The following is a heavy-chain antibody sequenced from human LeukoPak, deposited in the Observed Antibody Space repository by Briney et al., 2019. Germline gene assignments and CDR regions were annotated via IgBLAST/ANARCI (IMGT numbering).Heavy chain of an antibody. CDR3: ARHLSYSSHSWFDP. CDR1: GGSISSSSYY. Sequence: SETLSLTCTVSGGSISSSSYYWGWIRQPPGKGLEWIGSIYYSGSTYYNPSLKSRVTISVDTSKNQFSLKLSSVTAADTAVYYCARHLSYSSHSWFDPWGQGTLVTVSS. CDR2: IYYSGST. J-gene: IGHJ5*02. V-gene: IGHV4-39*01. D-gene: IGHD6-13*01.